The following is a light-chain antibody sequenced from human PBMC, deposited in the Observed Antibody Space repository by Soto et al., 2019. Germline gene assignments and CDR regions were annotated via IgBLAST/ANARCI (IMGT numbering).Light chain of an antibody. J-gene: IGKJ4*01. CDR3: QQYKNWPPLT. Sequence: EIVMTQSPATLSVSPGETATLSCRASQSVSYNLAWYQQKPGQGPRLLIYGAFTRATGIPARFSGSGSGTDFTLIISSLQSEDFAVYYCQQYKNWPPLTFGGGTKVEI. CDR2: GAF. V-gene: IGKV3-15*01. CDR1: QSVSYN.